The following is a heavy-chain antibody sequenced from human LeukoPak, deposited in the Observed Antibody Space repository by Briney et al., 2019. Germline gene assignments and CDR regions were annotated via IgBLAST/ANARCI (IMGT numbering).Heavy chain of an antibody. J-gene: IGHJ5*02. V-gene: IGHV3-43*02. D-gene: IGHD3-3*01. CDR3: AKDSYYDFWSGYYRTPQYNWFDP. Sequence: GGSLRLSCAASGFTFDDYAMHWVRQAPGKGLEWVSLIGGDGGSTYYADSVKGRFTISRDNSKNSLYLQMNSLRTEDTALYYCAKDSYYDFWSGYYRTPQYNWFDPWGQGTLVTVSS. CDR1: GFTFDDYA. CDR2: IGGDGGST.